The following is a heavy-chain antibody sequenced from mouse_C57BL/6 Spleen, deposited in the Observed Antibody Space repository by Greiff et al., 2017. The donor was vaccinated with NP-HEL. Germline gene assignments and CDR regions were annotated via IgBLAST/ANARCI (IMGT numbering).Heavy chain of an antibody. J-gene: IGHJ4*01. D-gene: IGHD1-1*01. Sequence: EVKLMESGAELVRPGASVKLSCTASGFNIKDDYMHWVKQRPEQGLEWIGWIDPENGDTEYASKFQGKATITADTSSNTAYLQLSSLTSEDTAVYYCTTPTVVDYYAMDYWGQGTSVAVSS. CDR1: GFNIKDDY. V-gene: IGHV14-4*01. CDR2: IDPENGDT. CDR3: TTPTVVDYYAMDY.